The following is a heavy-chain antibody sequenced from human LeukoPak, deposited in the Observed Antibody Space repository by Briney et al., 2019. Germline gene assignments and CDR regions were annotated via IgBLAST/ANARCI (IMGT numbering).Heavy chain of an antibody. Sequence: ASVKVSCKVSGYTLTELSMYWVRQAPGKGLEWMGGSNPEDGETIYAQKFQGRVTMTEDTSTDTAYMELSSLRSEDTAVYYCATARPHCSSTSCYFARGYAFDIWGQGTMVTVSS. CDR1: GYTLTELS. J-gene: IGHJ3*02. CDR2: SNPEDGET. D-gene: IGHD2-2*01. CDR3: ATARPHCSSTSCYFARGYAFDI. V-gene: IGHV1-24*01.